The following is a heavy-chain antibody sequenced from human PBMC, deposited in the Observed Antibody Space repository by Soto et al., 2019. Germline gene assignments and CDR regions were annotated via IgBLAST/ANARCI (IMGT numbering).Heavy chain of an antibody. J-gene: IGHJ6*02. Sequence: ASVKVSCKASGYTFTSYGISWVRQAPGQGLEWMGWISAYNGNTNYAQKLQGRDTMTTDTSTSTAYMELRSLRSDDTAVYYCASRGQVRESGYDPYYYYGMDVWGQGSTVTVSS. D-gene: IGHD5-12*01. CDR3: ASRGQVRESGYDPYYYYGMDV. CDR2: ISAYNGNT. CDR1: GYTFTSYG. V-gene: IGHV1-18*01.